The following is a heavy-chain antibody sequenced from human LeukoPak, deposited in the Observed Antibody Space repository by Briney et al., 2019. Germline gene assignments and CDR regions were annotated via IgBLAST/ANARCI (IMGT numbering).Heavy chain of an antibody. CDR2: ISDSGAGI. V-gene: IGHV3-23*01. J-gene: IGHJ5*01. Sequence: PGGSLRLSCAASGFTFSSYAMSWVRQAPGKGLEWVSAISDSGAGIDYTDSVKGRFTISRDNSKNTLSLQMNSLRAEDTAVYYCAKGWDSSGVDSWGHGTLVTVSS. CDR1: GFTFSSYA. CDR3: AKGWDSSGVDS. D-gene: IGHD6-19*01.